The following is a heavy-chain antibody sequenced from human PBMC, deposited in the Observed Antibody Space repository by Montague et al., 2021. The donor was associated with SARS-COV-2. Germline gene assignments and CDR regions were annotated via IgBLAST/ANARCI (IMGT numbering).Heavy chain of an antibody. CDR3: AKKKYYYDSGALYGGFDP. CDR1: GDSFTSRTYS. V-gene: IGHV4-39*01. J-gene: IGHJ5*02. Sequence: SETLSLTCTASGDSFTSRTYSWGWIRQRPGKGLEWIGNMNYNGSTHFNPSLKRRATMSVDSTKNQFSLKLSSATAADTAVHFCAKKKYYYDSGALYGGFDPWGQGALVTVSS. CDR2: MNYNGST. D-gene: IGHD3-22*01.